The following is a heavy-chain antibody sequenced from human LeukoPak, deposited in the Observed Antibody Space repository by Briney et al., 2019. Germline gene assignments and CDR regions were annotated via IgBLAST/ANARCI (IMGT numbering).Heavy chain of an antibody. D-gene: IGHD6-6*01. Sequence: GGPLRLSCAASGFTFSSYAMDWVRQAPGKGLEWVSGISGSGDSTYNADSVKGRFTISRDNSKNMLYLQMNSLRAEDTAVYYCAKWKYSNSGIDDYWGQGTLVTVSS. CDR3: AKWKYSNSGIDDY. V-gene: IGHV3-23*01. CDR1: GFTFSSYA. CDR2: ISGSGDST. J-gene: IGHJ4*02.